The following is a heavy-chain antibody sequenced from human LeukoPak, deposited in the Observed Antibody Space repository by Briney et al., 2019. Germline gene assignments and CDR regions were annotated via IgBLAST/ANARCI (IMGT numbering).Heavy chain of an antibody. V-gene: IGHV3-23*01. D-gene: IGHD5-18*01. J-gene: IGHJ4*02. CDR2: IASGGST. Sequence: GGSLRLSCAASGFTFNSNAMSWVRQAPGKGLEWVSAIASGGSTYYADSVKGRFTISRDNSKNTLYLEMNSLRTEDTAIYFCASQRGHSYGAAQRGGQGTLVTVSS. CDR3: ASQRGHSYGAAQR. CDR1: GFTFNSNA.